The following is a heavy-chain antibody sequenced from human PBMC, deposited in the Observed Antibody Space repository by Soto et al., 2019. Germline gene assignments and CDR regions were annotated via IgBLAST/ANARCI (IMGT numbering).Heavy chain of an antibody. D-gene: IGHD3-3*01. CDR3: ARDQEEWLMRYYFDY. Sequence: GGSLRLSCAASGFTFSSYAMHWVRQAPGKGLEWVAVISYDGSNKYYADSVKGRFTISRDNSKNTLYLQMNSLRAEDTAVYYCARDQEEWLMRYYFDYWGQGTLVTVSS. J-gene: IGHJ4*02. V-gene: IGHV3-30-3*01. CDR2: ISYDGSNK. CDR1: GFTFSSYA.